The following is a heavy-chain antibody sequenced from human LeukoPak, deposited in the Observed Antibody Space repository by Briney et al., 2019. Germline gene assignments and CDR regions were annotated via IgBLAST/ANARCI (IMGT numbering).Heavy chain of an antibody. V-gene: IGHV1-18*01. CDR2: ISAYNGNT. CDR1: GYTFTSYG. J-gene: IGHJ4*02. Sequence: ASVKVSCKASGYTFTSYGISWVRQAPGQGLEWMGWISAYNGNTNCAQKLQGRVTMTTDTSTSTAYMELRSLRSDDTAVYYCVRSTTRYYYDSSGYFDYWGQGTLVTVSS. CDR3: VRSTTRYYYDSSGYFDY. D-gene: IGHD3-22*01.